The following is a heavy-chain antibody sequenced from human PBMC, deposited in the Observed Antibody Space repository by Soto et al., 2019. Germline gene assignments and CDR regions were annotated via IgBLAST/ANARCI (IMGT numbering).Heavy chain of an antibody. CDR3: AKTWAAYYDFWSGYYPFDY. CDR2: ISGSGGST. D-gene: IGHD3-3*01. Sequence: GGSLRLSCAASGFTFSSYAMSWVCQAPGKGLEWVSAISGSGGSTYYADSVKGRFTISRDNSKNTLYLQMNSLRAEDTAVYYCAKTWAAYYDFWSGYYPFDYWGQGTLVTVSS. CDR1: GFTFSSYA. J-gene: IGHJ4*02. V-gene: IGHV3-23*01.